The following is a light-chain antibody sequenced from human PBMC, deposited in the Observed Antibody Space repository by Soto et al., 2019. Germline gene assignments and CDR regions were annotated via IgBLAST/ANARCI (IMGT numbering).Light chain of an antibody. Sequence: QSALTQPASVSGSPGQSITISCTGSSSDVGGYNFVSWYQQLPDKAPKLMIYDVSNRPSGVSTRFSGSKSGNTASLTISGLQADDEADYYCSSYASTNTPFVFGTRTKLTVL. CDR1: SSDVGGYNF. J-gene: IGLJ1*01. CDR2: DVS. CDR3: SSYASTNTPFV. V-gene: IGLV2-14*01.